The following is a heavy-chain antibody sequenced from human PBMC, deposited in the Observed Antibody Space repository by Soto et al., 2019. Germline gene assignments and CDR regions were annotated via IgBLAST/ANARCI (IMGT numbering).Heavy chain of an antibody. Sequence: GGSLRLSCAASGFTFSSFGMHWVRQAPGQGLERVAVISFDGSNKYYADSVKGRFTISKDNAKKTLSLQMNSLKAEDTAVYYCAKDTSKYSNNWPAYYGLDVWGQGTTVTVSS. D-gene: IGHD1-1*01. CDR2: ISFDGSNK. CDR1: GFTFSSFG. V-gene: IGHV3-30*18. J-gene: IGHJ6*02. CDR3: AKDTSKYSNNWPAYYGLDV.